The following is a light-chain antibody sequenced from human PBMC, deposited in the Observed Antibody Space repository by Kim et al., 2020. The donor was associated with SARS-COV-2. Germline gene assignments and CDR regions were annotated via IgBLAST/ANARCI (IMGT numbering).Light chain of an antibody. CDR2: DTS. CDR1: RTVSSDY. J-gene: IGKJ1*01. Sequence: SPGESATLSCRASRTVSSDYVVWYQQKPGQSPRLLIYDTSTRATGIPDRFSGRGSGTNFTLTIGRLEPEDSAIYYCQQYASLPRTFGQGTKVDIK. CDR3: QQYASLPRT. V-gene: IGKV3-20*01.